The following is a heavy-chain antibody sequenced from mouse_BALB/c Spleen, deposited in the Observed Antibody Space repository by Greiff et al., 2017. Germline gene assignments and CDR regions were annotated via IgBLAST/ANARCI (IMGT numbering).Heavy chain of an antibody. CDR2: ISSGGST. CDR1: GFTFSSYA. V-gene: IGHV5-6-5*01. Sequence: EVKLVESGGGLVKPGGSLKLSCAASGFTFSSYAMSWVRQTPEKRLEWVASISSGGSTYYPDSVKGRFTISRDNARNILYLQMSSLRSEDTAMYYCARDLLRSFAYWGQGTLVTVSA. D-gene: IGHD1-1*01. CDR3: ARDLLRSFAY. J-gene: IGHJ3*01.